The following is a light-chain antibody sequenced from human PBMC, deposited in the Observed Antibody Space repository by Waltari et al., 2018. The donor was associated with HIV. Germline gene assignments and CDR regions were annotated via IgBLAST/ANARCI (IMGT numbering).Light chain of an antibody. J-gene: IGLJ3*02. CDR2: SNN. CDR1: SSNIGSYT. Sequence: QSVLTQPPSASGTPGQRVTISCSGSSSNIGSYTVNWYQQIPGTAPQLLIFSNNDRPSGVPDRFSGSKSGTSASLAISGLHSDDEADYCCAAWEDSLNGPIWVFGGGTKLTVL. V-gene: IGLV1-44*01. CDR3: AAWEDSLNGPIWV.